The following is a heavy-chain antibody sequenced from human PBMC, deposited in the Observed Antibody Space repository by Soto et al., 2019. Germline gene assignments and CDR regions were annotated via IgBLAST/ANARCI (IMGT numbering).Heavy chain of an antibody. CDR3: ARGPGGPDGPGDY. V-gene: IGHV1-3*01. D-gene: IGHD2-15*01. CDR2: INAGNGNT. CDR1: GYTFTSYA. Sequence: QVQLVQSGAEVKKPGASVKVSCKASGYTFTSYAMHWVRQAPGQRLEWMGWINAGNGNTKYSQKFQGRVTITRDTTASTAYMELSSLRSEDTAVYYCARGPGGPDGPGDYWGQGTLATVSS. J-gene: IGHJ4*02.